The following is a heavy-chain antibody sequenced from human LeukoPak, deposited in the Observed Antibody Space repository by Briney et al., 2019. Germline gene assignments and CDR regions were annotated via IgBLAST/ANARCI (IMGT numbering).Heavy chain of an antibody. CDR1: GFTFSSYS. Sequence: GGSLRLSCAASGFTFSSYSMNWVRQAPGRGLEWVSSISISSSTIYYADSVKGRFTISRDNAKNSLYLQMNSLRAEDTAVYYCARDSPYCTNGVCYSEVFDYWGQGTLVTVSS. J-gene: IGHJ4*02. CDR2: ISISSSTI. CDR3: ARDSPYCTNGVCYSEVFDY. V-gene: IGHV3-48*01. D-gene: IGHD2-8*01.